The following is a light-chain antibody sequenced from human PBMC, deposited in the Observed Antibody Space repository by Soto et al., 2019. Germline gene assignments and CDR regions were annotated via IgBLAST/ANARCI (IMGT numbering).Light chain of an antibody. V-gene: IGKV1D-16*01. CDR3: QQYNNYHLT. CDR2: DAS. CDR1: QDIGSW. J-gene: IGKJ4*01. Sequence: DIQMTQSPSSLSASVGDRVTITCRASQDIGSWLAWYQQRPEQAPKSLIYDASTSLSGVPSRFTGSGSGTEFTLTITSLQSEDFATYYCQQYNNYHLTFGGGTKVEVK.